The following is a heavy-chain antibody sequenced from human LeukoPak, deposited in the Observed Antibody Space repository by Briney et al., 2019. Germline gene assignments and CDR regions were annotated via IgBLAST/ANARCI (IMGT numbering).Heavy chain of an antibody. Sequence: GGSLRLSCAASGFTFSTHWMYWVRQAPGKELVWASRISGDGSMTSYADSVKGRFTISRDNAKDTLFLQMTSLRVEDTTVYSCASLLTPYHGSGGGGVDVWGQGTTVTVSS. V-gene: IGHV3-74*01. CDR2: ISGDGSMT. CDR1: GFTFSTHW. J-gene: IGHJ6*02. CDR3: ASLLTPYHGSGGGGVDV. D-gene: IGHD3-10*01.